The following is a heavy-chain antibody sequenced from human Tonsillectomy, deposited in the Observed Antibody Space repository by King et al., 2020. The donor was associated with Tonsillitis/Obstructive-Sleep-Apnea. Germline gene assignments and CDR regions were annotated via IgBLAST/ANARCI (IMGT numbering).Heavy chain of an antibody. CDR1: GFSLSTSGVG. CDR3: AHSDDFWSGYHFDY. Sequence: ITLKESGPTLVKPTQTLTLTCTFSGFSLSTSGVGVGWIRQPPGKALEWLALIYWDDDKRFSQSLKSRLTITKETSKNQVVLTMTNMDPLDTATYYCAHSDDFWSGYHFDYWGQGTLVTVSS. CDR2: IYWDDDK. D-gene: IGHD3-3*01. V-gene: IGHV2-5*02. J-gene: IGHJ4*02.